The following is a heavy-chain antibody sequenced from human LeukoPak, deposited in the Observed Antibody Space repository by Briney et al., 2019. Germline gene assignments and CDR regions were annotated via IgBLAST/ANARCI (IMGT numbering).Heavy chain of an antibody. CDR2: ISGSGSDT. CDR1: RFTFRDHF. Sequence: PGGSLRLSCAASRFTFRDHFMSWIRQPPGKGLEYVSYISGSGSDTYYSDSVKGRFTVSRDNAKNSLFLQRNSLRAEDTAVYYCARAPTGGGDGRSPGYWGQGTLVTVSS. CDR3: ARAPTGGGDGRSPGY. J-gene: IGHJ4*02. V-gene: IGHV3-11*04. D-gene: IGHD1-1*01.